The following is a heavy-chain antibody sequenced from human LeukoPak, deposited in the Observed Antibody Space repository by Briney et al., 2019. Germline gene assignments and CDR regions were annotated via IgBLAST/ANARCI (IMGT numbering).Heavy chain of an antibody. CDR2: IYYSGST. J-gene: IGHJ6*03. CDR3: ARVSPYYYYYYMDI. Sequence: KASETLSLTCTVSGGSISSHYWSWMRQPPGKGLEWIGYIYYSGSTNYNPSLKSRVTISVDTSKNQFSLKLSSATAADTAVYYCARVSPYYYYYYMDIWGKGTTVTVSS. V-gene: IGHV4-59*11. CDR1: GGSISSHY.